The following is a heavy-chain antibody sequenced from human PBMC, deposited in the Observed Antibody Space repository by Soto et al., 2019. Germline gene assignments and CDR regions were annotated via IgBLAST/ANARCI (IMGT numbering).Heavy chain of an antibody. Sequence: QVQLVQSGAAVKKPGASVKVSCKASGYTFINYGISWVRQAPGQGLEWMGWISPYNGNTNYAQNLQGRVTMTTDTPTSTVYMELRSLSSDDTAVYYCAIAVPIFGVVYLIDYWGQGTLVTVSS. J-gene: IGHJ4*02. V-gene: IGHV1-18*01. CDR2: ISPYNGNT. CDR1: GYTFINYG. D-gene: IGHD3-3*01. CDR3: AIAVPIFGVVYLIDY.